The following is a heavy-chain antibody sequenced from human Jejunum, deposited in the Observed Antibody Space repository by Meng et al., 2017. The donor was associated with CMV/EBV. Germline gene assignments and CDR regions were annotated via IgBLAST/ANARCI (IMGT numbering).Heavy chain of an antibody. J-gene: IGHJ5*02. V-gene: IGHV3-66*01. CDR1: GFTVSSKY. Sequence: EVQLLGSGGGLVQPGGSLRLSCAASGFTVSSKYMSWVRQAPGKGLEWVSVIYSGGSTYYADSVKGRFTISRDNSKNSLYLQMNNVRAEDTGIYYCARDIDHWGQGTLVTVSS. CDR2: IYSGGST. CDR3: ARDIDH.